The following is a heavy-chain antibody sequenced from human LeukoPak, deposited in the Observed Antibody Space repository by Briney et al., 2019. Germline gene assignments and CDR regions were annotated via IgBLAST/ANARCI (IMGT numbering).Heavy chain of an antibody. J-gene: IGHJ4*02. CDR1: GGTFSSYA. D-gene: IGHD3-9*01. V-gene: IGHV1-69*04. CDR3: ASSRDGRYFDWYDGDYFDY. Sequence: ASVKVSCKASGGTFSSYAISWVRQAPGQGLEWMGRIIPILGIANYAQKFQGRVTITADKSTSTAYMELSSLRSEDTAVYYCASSRDGRYFDWYDGDYFDYWGQGTLVTVSS. CDR2: IIPILGIA.